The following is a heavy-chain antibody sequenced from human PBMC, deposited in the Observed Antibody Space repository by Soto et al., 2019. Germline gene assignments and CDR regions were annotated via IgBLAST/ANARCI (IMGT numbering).Heavy chain of an antibody. CDR3: AKDGTWMCDPYPLGAFDI. CDR2: ISWNSGSI. Sequence: EVQLVEAGGGLGQPGRSLRLSCAASGFTFDDYAMHWVRQAPGKGLEWVSGISWNSGSIGHADSVKGRLTISRDNAKNSLYLQMNRLRAEDTALYSCAKDGTWMCDPYPLGAFDIWGQGTMVTVSS. D-gene: IGHD1-1*01. CDR1: GFTFDDYA. J-gene: IGHJ3*02. V-gene: IGHV3-9*01.